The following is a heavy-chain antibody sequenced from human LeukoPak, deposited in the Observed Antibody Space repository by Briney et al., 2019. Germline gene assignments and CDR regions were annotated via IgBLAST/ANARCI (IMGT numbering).Heavy chain of an antibody. CDR2: ISSSGSMI. CDR1: GITFSDYY. Sequence: PGGSLRLSCAASGITFSDYYMTWIRQAPGKGLEWVSYISSSGSMINYADSVKGRFTISRDNAENSLYLQMNSLRVEDTAVYYCASVLWFGGIFFDYWGQGTLVTVSS. V-gene: IGHV3-11*01. D-gene: IGHD3-10*01. CDR3: ASVLWFGGIFFDY. J-gene: IGHJ4*02.